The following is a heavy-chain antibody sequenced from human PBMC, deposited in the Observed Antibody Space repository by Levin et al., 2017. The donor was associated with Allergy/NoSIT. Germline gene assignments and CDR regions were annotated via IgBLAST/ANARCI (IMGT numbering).Heavy chain of an antibody. CDR2: ISGYNGNT. Sequence: GASVKVSCKTSGYTFNNYGITWVRQAPGQGLEWMGWISGYNGNTYYAQKFQGRVTMTTDTSTSIAYMELRSLTSDDTAVYYCARGVGATLGRAFDIWGQGTVVTVSS. CDR1: GYTFNNYG. V-gene: IGHV1-18*01. D-gene: IGHD3-16*01. J-gene: IGHJ3*02. CDR3: ARGVGATLGRAFDI.